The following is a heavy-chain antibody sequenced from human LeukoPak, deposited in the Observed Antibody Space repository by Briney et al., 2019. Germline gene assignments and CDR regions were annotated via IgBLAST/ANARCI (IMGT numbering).Heavy chain of an antibody. J-gene: IGHJ4*02. V-gene: IGHV4-30-4*08. CDR2: TYYSGST. D-gene: IGHD1-1*01. CDR1: GGSISSGDYY. CDR3: ARALGMESDY. Sequence: SQTLSLTCTVSGGSISSGDYYWSRIRQPPGKGLEWIGYTYYSGSTYYNPSLKSRVTISVDTSRNQFSLKLSSVTAADTAVYYCARALGMESDYWGQGTLVTVSS.